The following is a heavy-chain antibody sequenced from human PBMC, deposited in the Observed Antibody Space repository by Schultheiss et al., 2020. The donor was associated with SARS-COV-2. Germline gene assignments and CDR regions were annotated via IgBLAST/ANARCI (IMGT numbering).Heavy chain of an antibody. Sequence: GGSLRLSCAASGFTFDDYAMHWVRQAPGKGLEWVSGISWNSGSIGYADSVKGRFTISRDNAKNSLYLQMNSLRAEDTAVYYCASAGYIYPYSTFDYWGQGTLVTVSS. CDR1: GFTFDDYA. V-gene: IGHV3-9*01. CDR2: ISWNSGSI. J-gene: IGHJ4*02. D-gene: IGHD5-18*01. CDR3: ASAGYIYPYSTFDY.